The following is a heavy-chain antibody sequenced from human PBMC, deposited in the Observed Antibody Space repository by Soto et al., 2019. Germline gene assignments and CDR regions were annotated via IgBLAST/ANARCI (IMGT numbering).Heavy chain of an antibody. Sequence: QLQLQESGSGLVKPSQTLSLTCAVSGGSISSGGYYWSWIRQPPGKGLEWIGYSYHSGSTYYNPSHKSRVTISVDRSKNQFSLKLSSVPAADTAVYYCARAGGLGAVAVDYWGQGTLVTVSS. CDR3: ARAGGLGAVAVDY. CDR1: GGSISSGGYY. J-gene: IGHJ4*02. CDR2: SYHSGST. V-gene: IGHV4-30-2*01. D-gene: IGHD6-19*01.